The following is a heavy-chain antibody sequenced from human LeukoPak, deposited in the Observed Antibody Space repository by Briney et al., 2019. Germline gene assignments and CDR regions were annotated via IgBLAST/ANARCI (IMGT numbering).Heavy chain of an antibody. CDR1: CGSISSSSYY. J-gene: IGHJ6*03. D-gene: IGHD3-10*01. V-gene: IGHV4-39*07. CDR3: ARARPRYYGSGALMDV. CDR2: IYYSGST. Sequence: SETLSLTCTVSCGSISSSSYYWGWIRQPPGKGLEWIGSIYYSGSTYYNPSLKSRVTISVDTSKNQFSLKLSSVTAADTAVYYCARARPRYYGSGALMDVWGKGTTVTVSS.